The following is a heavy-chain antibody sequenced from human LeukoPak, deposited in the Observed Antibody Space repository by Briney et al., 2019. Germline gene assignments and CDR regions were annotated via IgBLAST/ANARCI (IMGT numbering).Heavy chain of an antibody. D-gene: IGHD4-17*01. Sequence: SETLSLTCTVSGGSISTYYWTWIRQPAGKGLERIGRIYTSGSTNYNPSLKSRVTMSVDTSKNQFSLKLSSVTAADTAVYFCARGGGYGDYGYVDYWGQGTLVTVSS. CDR2: IYTSGST. CDR3: ARGGGYGDYGYVDY. V-gene: IGHV4-4*07. CDR1: GGSISTYY. J-gene: IGHJ4*02.